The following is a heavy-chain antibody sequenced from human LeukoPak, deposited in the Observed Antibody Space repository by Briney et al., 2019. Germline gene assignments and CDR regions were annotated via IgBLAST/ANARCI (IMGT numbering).Heavy chain of an antibody. V-gene: IGHV3-23*01. J-gene: IGHJ4*02. Sequence: PGGSLRLSCAASGFIFTNYAMNRVRQAPGKGLEWVSSISGNGDYTYYADSAEGRFAISRDNSKITLYLQMNSLRAEDTAVYYCAKEDRGGLVDFWGQGTLVTVSS. CDR1: GFIFTNYA. D-gene: IGHD3-16*01. CDR2: ISGNGDYT. CDR3: AKEDRGGLVDF.